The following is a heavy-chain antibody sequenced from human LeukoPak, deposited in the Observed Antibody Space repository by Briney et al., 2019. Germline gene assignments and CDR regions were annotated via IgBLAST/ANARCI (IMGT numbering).Heavy chain of an antibody. D-gene: IGHD3-16*01. J-gene: IGHJ4*02. V-gene: IGHV3-7*01. CDR1: GFNFSSYW. CDR3: ARDRGFKESFDY. Sequence: GGSLRLSCAASGFNFSSYWMNWVRQAPGKGLEWVAKIKQDGSEKYYVDSLKGRLTISRDNAKNSLYLQMDSLRAEDTAVYYCARDRGFKESFDYWGQGTLVTVSS. CDR2: IKQDGSEK.